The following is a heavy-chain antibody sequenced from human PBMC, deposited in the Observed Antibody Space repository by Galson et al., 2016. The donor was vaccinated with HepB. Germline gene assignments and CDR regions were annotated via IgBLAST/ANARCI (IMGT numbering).Heavy chain of an antibody. V-gene: IGHV3-33*01. CDR2: IWYDGIDK. CDR3: ARYNQYSDFWSGYQDY. CDR1: GYKFSSYG. D-gene: IGHD3-3*01. J-gene: IGHJ4*02. Sequence: SLRLSCAASGYKFSSYGMHWVRQAPGKGLEWVAFIWYDGIDKYYADSVKGRFTISRDISKNTVYLQMNSLRVDDTAVYYCARYNQYSDFWSGYQDYWGQGTLVTVSS.